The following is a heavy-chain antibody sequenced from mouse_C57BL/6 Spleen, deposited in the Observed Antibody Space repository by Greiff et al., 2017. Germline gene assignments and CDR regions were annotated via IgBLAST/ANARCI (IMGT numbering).Heavy chain of an antibody. CDR2: ISDGGSYT. D-gene: IGHD2-4*01. Sequence: EVQVVESGGGLVKPGGSLKLSCAASGFTFSSYAMSWVRQTPEKRLEWVATISDGGSYTYYPVNVKGRFTISRDNAKNNLYLQMSHLKSEDTAMYYCARDVYDYGWFAYWVQGTLVPVSA. CDR3: ARDVYDYGWFAY. CDR1: GFTFSSYA. J-gene: IGHJ3*01. V-gene: IGHV5-4*01.